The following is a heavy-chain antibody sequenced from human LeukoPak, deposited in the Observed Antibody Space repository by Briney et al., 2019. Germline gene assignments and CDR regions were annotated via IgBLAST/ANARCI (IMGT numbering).Heavy chain of an antibody. D-gene: IGHD3-3*01. CDR3: ARDNPTIFGVVDYFDY. V-gene: IGHV3-48*02. J-gene: IGHJ4*02. CDR2: ISSSSSTI. Sequence: PGGSLRLSCAASGFTFSSYAMNWVRQAPGKGLEWVSYISSSSSTIYYADSVKGRFTISRDNAKNSLYLQMNSLRDEDTAVYYCARDNPTIFGVVDYFDYLGQGTLVTVSS. CDR1: GFTFSSYA.